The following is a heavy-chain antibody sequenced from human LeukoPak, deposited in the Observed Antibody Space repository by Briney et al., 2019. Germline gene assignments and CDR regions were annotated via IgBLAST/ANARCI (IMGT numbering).Heavy chain of an antibody. CDR2: INPKNGDT. Sequence: AASVKVSCKASGYSFSGFYIHWMRQAHGQGLEWMGWINPKNGDTIYSQKFQGRVTMTRDTSINTAYMELSSLISDDTAVYHCARVGYTGYDYDHWGQGTLVTVSS. V-gene: IGHV1-2*02. J-gene: IGHJ5*02. D-gene: IGHD5-12*01. CDR3: ARVGYTGYDYDH. CDR1: GYSFSGFY.